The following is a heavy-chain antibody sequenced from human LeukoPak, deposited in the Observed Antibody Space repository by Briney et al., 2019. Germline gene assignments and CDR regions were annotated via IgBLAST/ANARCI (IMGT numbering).Heavy chain of an antibody. J-gene: IGHJ4*02. V-gene: IGHV5-51*01. Sequence: GESLKISCKGSGYSFTSYWIGGVRQMTGKGLEWMGIIYPGDSDTRYSPSFQGQVTISADKSISTAYLQWSSLKASDTAMYYCARPARVFWGSYRPNPYYFDYWGQGTLVTVSS. CDR1: GYSFTSYW. CDR2: IYPGDSDT. CDR3: ARPARVFWGSYRPNPYYFDY. D-gene: IGHD3-16*02.